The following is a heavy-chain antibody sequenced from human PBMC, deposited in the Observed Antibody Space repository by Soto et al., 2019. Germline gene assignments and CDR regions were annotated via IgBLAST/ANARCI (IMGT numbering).Heavy chain of an antibody. CDR2: ISYDGSNK. Sequence: QVQLVESGGGVVQPGRSLRLSCAASGFTFSSYAMHWVRQAPGKGLEWVAVISYDGSNKYYADSVKGRFTISRDNSKNTLHLQMISLRAEDTAVYYCAREGSGSYYFDYWGQGTLVTVSS. D-gene: IGHD1-26*01. V-gene: IGHV3-30-3*01. J-gene: IGHJ4*02. CDR3: AREGSGSYYFDY. CDR1: GFTFSSYA.